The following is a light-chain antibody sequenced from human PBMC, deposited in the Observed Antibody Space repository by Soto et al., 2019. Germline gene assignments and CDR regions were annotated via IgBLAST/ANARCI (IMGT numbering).Light chain of an antibody. CDR1: SSNLGSNT. CDR2: NTN. J-gene: IGLJ2*01. Sequence: QSVLTQPPSASGTPGQRVSISCSGSSSNLGSNTVTCYQQHQATAPKLLIYNTNQRPSGVPDRISGSKSGTSASLAISGLQSGDEADYDSAAWDDSLSRVVFGGGTKLTVL. CDR3: AAWDDSLSRVV. V-gene: IGLV1-44*01.